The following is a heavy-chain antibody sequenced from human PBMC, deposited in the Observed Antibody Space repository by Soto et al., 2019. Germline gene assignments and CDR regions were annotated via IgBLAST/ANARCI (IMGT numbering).Heavy chain of an antibody. Sequence: EVQLVESGGGLVQPGGSLRLSCVASGFSFGSSWMTWVRQAPGKGLEWVANIKKDGSQISYLDSVRGRFTISRDNAKNSLSLQMNSLRAEDTALYYCARDVSPGSSSLYLDAFDIWGQGTMVNVSS. CDR3: ARDVSPGSSSLYLDAFDI. D-gene: IGHD6-13*01. CDR1: GFSFGSSW. CDR2: IKKDGSQI. V-gene: IGHV3-7*05. J-gene: IGHJ3*02.